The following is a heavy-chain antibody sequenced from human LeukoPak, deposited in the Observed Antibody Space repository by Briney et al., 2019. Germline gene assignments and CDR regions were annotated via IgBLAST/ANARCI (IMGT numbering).Heavy chain of an antibody. D-gene: IGHD3-22*01. Sequence: GGSLRLSCTASGFIFSSYAMSWVRQAPGKGLEWASTISGSGGSTYYADSVKGRFTISRDNSKNTVYLQMNSLRAEDTAVYYCAKDTYYYDSSGYSVEYWGQGTLVTVSS. J-gene: IGHJ4*02. CDR1: GFIFSSYA. V-gene: IGHV3-23*01. CDR3: AKDTYYYDSSGYSVEY. CDR2: ISGSGGST.